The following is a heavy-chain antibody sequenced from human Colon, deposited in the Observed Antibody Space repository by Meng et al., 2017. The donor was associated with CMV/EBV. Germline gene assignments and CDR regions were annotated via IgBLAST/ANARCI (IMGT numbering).Heavy chain of an antibody. CDR1: GYTFTGYD. V-gene: IGHV1-2*06. D-gene: IGHD3-10*01. CDR3: ARRYGTGSYRDY. CDR2: INPDSGGT. Sequence: KASGYTFTGYDMNWVRQAPGQGLEWMGRINPDSGGTDYAQKLQGRVTMTRDTSISTAYMELSRLTSDDTAVYYCARRYGTGSYRDYWGQGTLVTVSS. J-gene: IGHJ4*02.